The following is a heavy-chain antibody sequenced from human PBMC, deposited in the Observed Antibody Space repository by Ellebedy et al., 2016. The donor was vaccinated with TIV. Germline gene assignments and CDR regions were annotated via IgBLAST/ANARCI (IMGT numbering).Heavy chain of an antibody. CDR1: GFTFSSYA. Sequence: GGSLRLXXAASGFTFSSYAMHWVRQAPGKGLEWVAVISYDGSNKYYADSVKGRFTISRDNSKNTLYLQMNSLRAEDTAVYYCARDRWVHIVATQFDYWGQGTLVTVSS. J-gene: IGHJ4*02. CDR3: ARDRWVHIVATQFDY. V-gene: IGHV3-30-3*01. CDR2: ISYDGSNK. D-gene: IGHD5-12*01.